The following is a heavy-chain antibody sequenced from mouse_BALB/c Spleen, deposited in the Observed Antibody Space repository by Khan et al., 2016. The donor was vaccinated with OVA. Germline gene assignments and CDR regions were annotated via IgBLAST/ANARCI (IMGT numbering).Heavy chain of an antibody. CDR2: IWTGGIT. CDR3: ARSYDYDVGGFAY. D-gene: IGHD2-4*01. V-gene: IGHV2-9*02. CDR1: GFSLSNYG. Sequence: QVQLKQSGPGLVASSQSLSITCTVSGFSLSNYGVHWVRQPPGKGLEWLGVIWTGGITNYNSALMSRLSISKDNSKSQVFLKMNRLQTDDTAIYYCARSYDYDVGGFAYWGQGTLVTVSA. J-gene: IGHJ3*01.